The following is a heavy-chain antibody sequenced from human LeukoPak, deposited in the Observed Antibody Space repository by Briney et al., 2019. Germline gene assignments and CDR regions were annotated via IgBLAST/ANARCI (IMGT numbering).Heavy chain of an antibody. CDR3: ARQRYSGIYYFDY. J-gene: IGHJ4*02. Sequence: SQTLSLTCTVSGDSISSNNYYWNWIRQPAGKGLEWIGRIYISGSTNYNPSLKSRVSISLDTSKNQFSLKLSSVTAADTAVYYCARQRYSGIYYFDYWGQGTLVTVSS. V-gene: IGHV4-61*02. CDR2: IYISGST. CDR1: GDSISSNNYY. D-gene: IGHD5-12*01.